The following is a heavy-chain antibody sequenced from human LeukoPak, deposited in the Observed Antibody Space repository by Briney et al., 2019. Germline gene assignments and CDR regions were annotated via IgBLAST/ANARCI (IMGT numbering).Heavy chain of an antibody. V-gene: IGHV1-2*02. CDR3: ARDHVATNDAFDI. CDR1: GYTFTSYD. J-gene: IGHJ3*02. Sequence: ASVKVSCKASGYTFTSYDINWVRQATGQGLEWMGWINPNSGGTNYAQKFQGRVTMTRDTSISTAYMELSRLRSDDTAVYYCARDHVATNDAFDIWGQGTMVTVSS. CDR2: INPNSGGT. D-gene: IGHD1-26*01.